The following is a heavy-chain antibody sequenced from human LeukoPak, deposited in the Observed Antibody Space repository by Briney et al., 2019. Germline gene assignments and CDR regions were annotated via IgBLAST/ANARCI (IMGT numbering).Heavy chain of an antibody. V-gene: IGHV4-61*01. Sequence: SDTLSLTCIVSGGSVSSGSYYWSWIRQPPGKGLEWIGYIYNSVRTNYNPSLKSRVTISVDTSKNQLSLKLSSVTAADTAVYFCVRDLVATIDHYYYGMDVWGQGTTVTVSS. CDR1: GGSVSSGSYY. CDR3: VRDLVATIDHYYYGMDV. CDR2: IYNSVRT. J-gene: IGHJ6*01. D-gene: IGHD5-12*01.